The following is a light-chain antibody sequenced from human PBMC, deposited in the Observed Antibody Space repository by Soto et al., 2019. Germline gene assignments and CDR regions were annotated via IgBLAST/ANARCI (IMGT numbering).Light chain of an antibody. CDR3: QQRSDWPALT. J-gene: IGKJ4*01. Sequence: EIVLTQSPGTLSLSPGERATLSCRASQSVGSYLAWYQQKPGQAPRLLIYDASNRATGIPARFSGSGSGTDFTLTVSSLEPEDFAVYYCQQRSDWPALTFGGGTTVEIK. CDR1: QSVGSY. V-gene: IGKV3-11*01. CDR2: DAS.